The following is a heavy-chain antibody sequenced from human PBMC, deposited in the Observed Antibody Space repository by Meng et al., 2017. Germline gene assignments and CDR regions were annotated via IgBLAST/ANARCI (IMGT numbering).Heavy chain of an antibody. J-gene: IGHJ4*02. CDR2: IWYDGSNK. CDR3: ARETLLAVAGHYDY. CDR1: GFTFSSYG. D-gene: IGHD6-19*01. Sequence: QGQLVGAGGGLGQPGRSLRLSCAASGFTFSSYGMHWVRQAPGKGLEWVAVIWYDGSNKYYADSVKGRFTISRDNSKNTLYLQMNSLRAEDTAVYYCARETLLAVAGHYDYWGQGTLVTVSS. V-gene: IGHV3-33*01.